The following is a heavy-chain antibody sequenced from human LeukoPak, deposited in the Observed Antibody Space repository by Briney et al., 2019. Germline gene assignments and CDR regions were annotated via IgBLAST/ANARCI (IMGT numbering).Heavy chain of an antibody. Sequence: SETLSLTCTVSGGSISSGGYYWSWIRQHPGKGLEWIGYIYYSGSTYYNPSLKSRVTISVDTSKNQFSLKLGSVTAADTAVYYCARDRLTAAAGAEGYFDYWGQGTLVTVSS. J-gene: IGHJ4*02. CDR1: GGSISSGGYY. V-gene: IGHV4-31*03. CDR3: ARDRLTAAAGAEGYFDY. D-gene: IGHD6-13*01. CDR2: IYYSGST.